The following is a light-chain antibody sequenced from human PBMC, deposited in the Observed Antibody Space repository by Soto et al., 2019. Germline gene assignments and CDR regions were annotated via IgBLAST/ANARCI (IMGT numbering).Light chain of an antibody. Sequence: QSVLTQPRSVSGSPGQSVTISCTGTSSDVGGYNYVSWYQQHPGKAPKLMIYEVTKRPSGVPDRFSGSKSGTTASLTVSGLQAEDEDDYYCSSYAGGINRVFGGWNKMTVL. J-gene: IGLJ3*02. V-gene: IGLV2-8*01. CDR1: SSDVGGYNY. CDR2: EVT. CDR3: SSYAGGINRV.